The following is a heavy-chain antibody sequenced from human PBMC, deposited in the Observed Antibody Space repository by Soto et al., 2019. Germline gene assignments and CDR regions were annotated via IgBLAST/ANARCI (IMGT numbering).Heavy chain of an antibody. Sequence: QVPLVQSGAEVKKPGASVKVSCKASGYTFTSYAMHWVRQAPGQRLEWMGWINAGNGNTKYSQKFQGRVTITRDTSASTAYMELSSLRSEDTAVYYCARVLGYCSGGSCFWYGMDVWGQGTTVTVSS. J-gene: IGHJ6*02. CDR3: ARVLGYCSGGSCFWYGMDV. D-gene: IGHD2-15*01. CDR1: GYTFTSYA. CDR2: INAGNGNT. V-gene: IGHV1-3*01.